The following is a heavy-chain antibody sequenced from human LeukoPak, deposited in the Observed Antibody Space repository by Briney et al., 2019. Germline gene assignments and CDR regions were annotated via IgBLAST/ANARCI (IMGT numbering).Heavy chain of an antibody. CDR2: ISYSGST. Sequence: SETLSLTCTVSGDSISTYYWSWIRQPPGKGLEWIGHISYSGSTSYNPSLKGRVTISVDTSKNQFSLKLSSVTAADTAVYYCARAKAAAGIDYFDYWGQGTLVTVSS. CDR3: ARAKAAAGIDYFDY. J-gene: IGHJ4*02. D-gene: IGHD6-13*01. CDR1: GDSISTYY. V-gene: IGHV4-59*01.